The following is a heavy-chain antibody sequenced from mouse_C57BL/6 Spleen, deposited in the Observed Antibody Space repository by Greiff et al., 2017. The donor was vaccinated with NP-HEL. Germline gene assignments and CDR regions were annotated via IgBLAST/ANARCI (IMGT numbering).Heavy chain of an antibody. CDR3: TRDGYSLFAY. Sequence: EVQGVESGEGLVKPGGSLKLSCAASGFTFSNYAMSWVRQTPGKRLEWVAYISRGSDCIYSADTVKGRFTISRYNARNTLYLQMSILKSEDTARYYCTRDGYSLFAYWGQGTLVTVSA. D-gene: IGHD2-3*01. V-gene: IGHV5-9-1*02. CDR1: GFTFSNYA. J-gene: IGHJ3*01. CDR2: ISRGSDCI.